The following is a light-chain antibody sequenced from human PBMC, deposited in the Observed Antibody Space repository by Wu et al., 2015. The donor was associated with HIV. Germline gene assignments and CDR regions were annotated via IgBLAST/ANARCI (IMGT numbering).Light chain of an antibody. CDR3: QQYNKWPPLT. Sequence: IVLTQSPATLSLSPGERATLSCRASQSVSSSYLAWYQQKPGQAPRLLIYGASTRATGIPARFSGSGSGTEFTLTISSMQSEDFALYYCQQYNKWPPLTFGGGTKVEI. V-gene: IGKV3-15*01. J-gene: IGKJ4*01. CDR2: GAS. CDR1: QSVSSSY.